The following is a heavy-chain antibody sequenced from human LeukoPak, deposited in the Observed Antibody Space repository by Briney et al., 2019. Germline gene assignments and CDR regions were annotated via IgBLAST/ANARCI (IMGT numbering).Heavy chain of an antibody. CDR2: VYYTGST. CDR1: AGSISSYY. V-gene: IGHV4-59*01. CDR3: ARAGTGDSSARRAFDI. J-gene: IGHJ3*02. Sequence: PSETLSLTCTVSAGSISSYYWSWIRQPPGKGLEWIAYVYYTGSTNYNPSLKRRVTISVDTSKNQFSLKLTSVTAADTAVYYCARAGTGDSSARRAFDIWGQGTMVTVSS. D-gene: IGHD3-22*01.